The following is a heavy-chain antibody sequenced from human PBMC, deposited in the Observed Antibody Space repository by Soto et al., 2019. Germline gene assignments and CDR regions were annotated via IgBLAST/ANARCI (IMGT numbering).Heavy chain of an antibody. CDR1: GFTFSSYE. J-gene: IGHJ6*02. CDR3: ARGVEVPAANYYGMDV. CDR2: IRSSGSTI. Sequence: GGSLRLSCAASGFTFSSYEMNWVRQAPGKGLEWVSYIRSSGSTIYYADSVKGRFTISRDNAKNSLYLQMNSLRAEDTAVYYCARGVEVPAANYYGMDVWGQGTTVTVSS. V-gene: IGHV3-48*03. D-gene: IGHD2-2*01.